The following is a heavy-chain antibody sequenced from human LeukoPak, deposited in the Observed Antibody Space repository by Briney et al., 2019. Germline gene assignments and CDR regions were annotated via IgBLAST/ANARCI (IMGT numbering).Heavy chain of an antibody. D-gene: IGHD2-2*02. CDR3: ARGGLGYCSSTSCYSYAFDI. CDR1: GGTFSSYA. CDR2: IIPIFGTA. Sequence: SVTVSCTASGGTFSSYAISWVRQAPGQGLEWMGGIIPIFGTANYAQKFQGRVTITADESTSTAYMELSSLRSEDTAVYYCARGGLGYCSSTSCYSYAFDIWGQGTMVTVSS. V-gene: IGHV1-69*01. J-gene: IGHJ3*02.